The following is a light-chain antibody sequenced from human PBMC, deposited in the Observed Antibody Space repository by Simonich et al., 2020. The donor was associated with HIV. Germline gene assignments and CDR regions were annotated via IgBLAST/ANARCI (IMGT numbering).Light chain of an antibody. V-gene: IGKV3-20*01. Sequence: EIVLTQSPGTLSLSPGERATLSCRASQSVTSTFLAWYQQKPGQAPRLLIGGASSRATGIPDRCSGSGSGTDFTLTISRLEPEDFAVYYCQQYGTSSTFGGGTKVEIK. CDR2: GAS. J-gene: IGKJ4*01. CDR3: QQYGTSST. CDR1: QSVTSTF.